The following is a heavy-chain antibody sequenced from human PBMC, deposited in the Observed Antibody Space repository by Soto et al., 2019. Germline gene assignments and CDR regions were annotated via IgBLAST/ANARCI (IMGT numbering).Heavy chain of an antibody. J-gene: IGHJ5*02. D-gene: IGHD1-26*01. CDR3: ARIEYNSGGGWFAP. CDR2: IYWNDDY. V-gene: IGHV2-5*01. CDR1: GFSLSTSRMG. Sequence: SGPTLVNPTQTLTLTCTFSGFSLSTSRMGVVWTRQPPGKALEWVALIYWNDDYRYSPSLKNRLTIAKYTSKNQVVLTMTNVDPVDTATYYCARIEYNSGGGWFAPWGQGTRVTVSS.